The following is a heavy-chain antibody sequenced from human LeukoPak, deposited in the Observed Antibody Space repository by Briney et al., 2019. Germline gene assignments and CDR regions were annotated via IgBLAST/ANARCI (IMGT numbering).Heavy chain of an antibody. D-gene: IGHD6-6*01. Sequence: ASVKVSCKASGYTFTSYDINWVRQAPGQGLERMGWMNPNSGNTGYAQKFEGRVTITRNTSISKAYMELSSLRSEDTAVYYCARGEQLDAFDIWGQGTMVTVSS. CDR1: GYTFTSYD. CDR3: ARGEQLDAFDI. CDR2: MNPNSGNT. J-gene: IGHJ3*02. V-gene: IGHV1-8*03.